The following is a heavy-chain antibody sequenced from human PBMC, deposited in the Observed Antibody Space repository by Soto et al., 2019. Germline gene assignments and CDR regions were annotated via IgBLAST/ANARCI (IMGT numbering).Heavy chain of an antibody. Sequence: QVQLQESGPGLVKPSETLSLTCTVSDDSVNNYHWNWVRQSPGKGLEWIGHMSYNGYTVYNPSLASRVIITIDTSKNTFSLKLRSVTAADTAVYYCARRVAMNSDVEGSWLDPWGQGTLVIVSS. CDR1: DDSVNNYH. CDR3: ARRVAMNSDVEGSWLDP. CDR2: MSYNGYT. D-gene: IGHD1-26*01. V-gene: IGHV4-59*08. J-gene: IGHJ5*02.